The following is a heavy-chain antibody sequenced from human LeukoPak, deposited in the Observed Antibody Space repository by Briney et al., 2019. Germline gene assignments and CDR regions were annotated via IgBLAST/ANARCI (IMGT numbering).Heavy chain of an antibody. Sequence: ASVKVSCKASGYTFTSYDINWVRQATRQGLEWMGWMNPNSGNTGYAQKFQGRVTMTRNTSISTAYMELSSLRSEDTAVYYCARVDTAILRFDYWGQGTLVTVSS. CDR2: MNPNSGNT. CDR3: ARVDTAILRFDY. V-gene: IGHV1-8*01. CDR1: GYTFTSYD. D-gene: IGHD5-18*01. J-gene: IGHJ4*02.